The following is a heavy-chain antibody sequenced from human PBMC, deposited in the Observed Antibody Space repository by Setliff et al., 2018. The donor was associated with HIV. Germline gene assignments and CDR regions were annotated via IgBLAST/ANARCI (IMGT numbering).Heavy chain of an antibody. V-gene: IGHV3-7*03. Sequence: GGSLRLSCAASGFTFSNYWMSWVRQAPGKGLECLANIKHDGSEKYYVDSVKGRFTISRDNSKNTVYLQMNSLRAEDTAVYYCAKGTGGSYLQHWGQGTLVTVSS. CDR2: IKHDGSEK. CDR1: GFTFSNYW. CDR3: AKGTGGSYLQH. D-gene: IGHD1-26*01. J-gene: IGHJ1*01.